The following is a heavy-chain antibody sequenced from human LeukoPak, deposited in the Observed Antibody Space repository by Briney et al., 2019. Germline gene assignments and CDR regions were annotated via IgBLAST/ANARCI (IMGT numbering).Heavy chain of an antibody. CDR3: ARSSGYQYFQH. V-gene: IGHV4-34*01. Sequence: SETLSLTCAVYGGSFSGYYWSWIRQPPGKGLEWIGEINHSGSTNYNPSLKSRVTISVDTSKNQFSLKLSSVTAADTAVYYCARSSGYQYFQHWGQGTLVTVSS. J-gene: IGHJ1*01. D-gene: IGHD3-22*01. CDR2: INHSGST. CDR1: GGSFSGYY.